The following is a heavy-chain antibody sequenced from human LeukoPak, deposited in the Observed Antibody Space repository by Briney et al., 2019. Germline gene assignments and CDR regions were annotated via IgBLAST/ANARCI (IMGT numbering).Heavy chain of an antibody. V-gene: IGHV1-2*02. CDR3: ARDLAVAGTGWFDP. CDR1: GYTFTGYY. D-gene: IGHD6-19*01. CDR2: INPNIGGT. J-gene: IGHJ5*02. Sequence: ASVKVSCKASGYTFTGYYMHWVRQAPGQGLEWMGWINPNIGGTNYAQKFQGRVTMTRDTSISTAYMELSRLRSDDTAVYYCARDLAVAGTGWFDPWGQGTLVTVSS.